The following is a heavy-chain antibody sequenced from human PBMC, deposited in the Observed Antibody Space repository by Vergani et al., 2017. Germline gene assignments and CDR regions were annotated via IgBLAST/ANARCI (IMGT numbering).Heavy chain of an antibody. Sequence: QVQLVQSGAEVKKPGASVKVSCKASGYTFTSYAMHWVRQAPGQRLEWMGWINTGNGNTKYSQKFQGRVTITRDTSASTAYMELSSLRSEDTAVYYCARWPLVVGPAAMDWGQGTLVTVSS. V-gene: IGHV1-3*04. J-gene: IGHJ4*02. CDR2: INTGNGNT. CDR1: GYTFTSYA. CDR3: ARWPLVVGPAAMD. D-gene: IGHD2-2*01.